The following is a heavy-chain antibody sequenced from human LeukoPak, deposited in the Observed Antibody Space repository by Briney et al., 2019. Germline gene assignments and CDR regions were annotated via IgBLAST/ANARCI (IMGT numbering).Heavy chain of an antibody. J-gene: IGHJ6*02. Sequence: GGSLRLYCAASGFTFSNYWMNWARQAPGKGLEWVASINHNGNVNYYVDSVKGRFTISRDNAKNSLYLQMSNLRAEDTVVYFCARGGGLDVWGQGATVTVSS. CDR3: ARGGGLDV. D-gene: IGHD3-16*01. V-gene: IGHV3-7*03. CDR2: INHNGNVN. CDR1: GFTFSNYW.